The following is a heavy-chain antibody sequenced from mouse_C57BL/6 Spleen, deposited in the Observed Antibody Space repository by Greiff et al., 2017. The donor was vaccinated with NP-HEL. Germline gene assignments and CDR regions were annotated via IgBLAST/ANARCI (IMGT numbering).Heavy chain of an antibody. J-gene: IGHJ4*01. CDR3: ARENFAYYSNFYYAMDY. Sequence: QVQLQQPGAELVKPGASVKMSCKASGYTFTSYWITWVKQRPGQGLEWIGDIYPGSGSTNYNEKFKSKATLTVDTSSSTAYMQLSSLTSEDSAVYYCARENFAYYSNFYYAMDYWGQGTSVTVSS. D-gene: IGHD2-5*01. V-gene: IGHV1-55*01. CDR2: IYPGSGST. CDR1: GYTFTSYW.